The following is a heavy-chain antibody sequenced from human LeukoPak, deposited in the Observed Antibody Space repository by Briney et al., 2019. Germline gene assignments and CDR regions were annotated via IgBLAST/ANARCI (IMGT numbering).Heavy chain of an antibody. Sequence: PGRSLRLSCAASGFTFSSYGMHWVRQAPGKGLEWVAVISYDGSNKYYADSVKGRFTIPRDNSKNTLYLQMNSLRAEDTAVYYCAKAKDGYNLFDYWGQGTLVTVSS. CDR1: GFTFSSYG. D-gene: IGHD5-24*01. J-gene: IGHJ4*02. CDR2: ISYDGSNK. CDR3: AKAKDGYNLFDY. V-gene: IGHV3-30*18.